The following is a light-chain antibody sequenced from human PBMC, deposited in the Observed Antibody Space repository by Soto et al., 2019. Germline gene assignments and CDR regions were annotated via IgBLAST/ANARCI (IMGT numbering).Light chain of an antibody. V-gene: IGLV1-44*01. CDR3: AAWDESLNGYV. Sequence: QFVLTPPTSTSWTPGQGVPISCSGGSSNIGTNAVNWYQQLPGTAPKLLIYNNIQRPSGVPDRFSGSKSGTSASLAISGLQSEDEADYYCAAWDESLNGYVFGTGTKVTVL. CDR1: SSNIGTNA. CDR2: NNI. J-gene: IGLJ1*01.